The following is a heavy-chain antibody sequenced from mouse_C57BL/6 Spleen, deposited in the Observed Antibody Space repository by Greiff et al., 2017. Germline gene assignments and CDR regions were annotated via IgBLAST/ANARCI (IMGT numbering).Heavy chain of an antibody. V-gene: IGHV14-1*01. D-gene: IGHD1-1*01. Sequence: VQLQQSGAELVRPGASVKLSCTASGFNIKDYYMHWVKQRPEQGLEWIGRFDPEDGDTEYAPKFQGKATMTADTSSNTAYLQLSSLTSEDTAVYYCTMDYGSSYEGYWGQGTTLTVSS. CDR3: TMDYGSSYEGY. CDR2: FDPEDGDT. CDR1: GFNIKDYY. J-gene: IGHJ2*01.